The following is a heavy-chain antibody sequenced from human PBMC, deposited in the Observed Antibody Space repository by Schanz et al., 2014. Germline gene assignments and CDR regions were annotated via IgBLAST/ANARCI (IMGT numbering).Heavy chain of an antibody. Sequence: EVQLLESGGGLVQPGGSLRLSCEASGFSFGNYGMSWVRQAPGKGLEWVSGFDAHDGRAYYADSVKGRFTISRDNAKSSLYLQMNSLRVEDTAVYYCAASSGWHPSTDYWGQGTLVTVSS. V-gene: IGHV3-23*01. CDR3: AASSGWHPSTDY. D-gene: IGHD6-19*01. CDR1: GFSFGNYG. CDR2: FDAHDGRA. J-gene: IGHJ4*02.